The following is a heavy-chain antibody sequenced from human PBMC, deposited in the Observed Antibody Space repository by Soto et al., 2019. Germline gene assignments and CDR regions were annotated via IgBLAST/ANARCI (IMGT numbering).Heavy chain of an antibody. J-gene: IGHJ4*02. Sequence: DVHLLESGGGLVQPGGSLRLSCAASGFAFSDYAMTWVRQAPGKGLEWVSDISDGDGATHYADSVKGRFTISRDDSKNTLYLQMDSLRAEDAAVYYCAKGRTFFDFWGQGTLVTVSS. CDR2: ISDGDGAT. CDR1: GFAFSDYA. D-gene: IGHD3-16*01. CDR3: AKGRTFFDF. V-gene: IGHV3-23*01.